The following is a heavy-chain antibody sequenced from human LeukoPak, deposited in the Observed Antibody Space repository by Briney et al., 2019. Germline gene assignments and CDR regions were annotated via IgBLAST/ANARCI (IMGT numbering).Heavy chain of an antibody. J-gene: IGHJ6*02. V-gene: IGHV3-23*01. CDR3: ANVAVTIFGVVITGHYYYGMDV. D-gene: IGHD3-3*01. Sequence: GGSLRLSCAAYGFTFSSYAMSWVRQAPGKGLEWVSASSGSGGSTYYADSVKGRFTISRDNSKNTLYLQMNSLRAEDTAVYYCANVAVTIFGVVITGHYYYGMDVWGQGTTVTVSS. CDR1: GFTFSSYA. CDR2: SSGSGGST.